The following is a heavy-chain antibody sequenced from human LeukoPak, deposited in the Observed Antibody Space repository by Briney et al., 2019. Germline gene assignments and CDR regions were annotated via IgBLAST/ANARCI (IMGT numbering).Heavy chain of an antibody. D-gene: IGHD1-26*01. CDR2: ISSSGSTI. Sequence: GGSLRLSCAASGFTFSDYYMSWIRQAPGKGLEWVSYISSSGSTIYYADSVKGRFTISRDNAKNSLYLQMNSLRAEDTAVYYCASHSGSYYIPSAPEYYFDYWGQGTLVTVSS. CDR3: ASHSGSYYIPSAPEYYFDY. J-gene: IGHJ4*02. V-gene: IGHV3-11*04. CDR1: GFTFSDYY.